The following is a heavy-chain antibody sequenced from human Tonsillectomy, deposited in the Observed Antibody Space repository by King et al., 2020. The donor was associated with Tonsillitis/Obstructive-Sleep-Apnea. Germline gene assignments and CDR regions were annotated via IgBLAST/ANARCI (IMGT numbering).Heavy chain of an antibody. Sequence: QLVQSGAEVKKPGASVKVSCKASGYTFTGYYMHWVRQAPGQGLEWMGRINPNSGGTNYAQKFQGRVTLNRDTAISTAYMELSRLRSDDTAVYYCAGTRRGSGSYPLYDIEVWGKGTTDTVS. CDR2: INPNSGGT. CDR1: GYTFTGYY. CDR3: AGTRRGSGSYPLYDIEV. J-gene: IGHJ6*03. D-gene: IGHD3-10*01. V-gene: IGHV1-2*06.